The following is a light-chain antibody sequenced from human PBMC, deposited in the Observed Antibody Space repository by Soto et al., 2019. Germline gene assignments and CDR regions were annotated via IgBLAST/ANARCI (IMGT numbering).Light chain of an antibody. Sequence: EIVLTQSPGTLSLSPGERATLSCRASQSVSSSYLAWYQQKPGQAPRLLIYGASSRATGIPDRFSGSGSGTHFTLTISRLEPEDFAVYYCQQYDSSTVTFGQGTKVDIK. CDR1: QSVSSSY. V-gene: IGKV3-20*01. J-gene: IGKJ1*01. CDR3: QQYDSSTVT. CDR2: GAS.